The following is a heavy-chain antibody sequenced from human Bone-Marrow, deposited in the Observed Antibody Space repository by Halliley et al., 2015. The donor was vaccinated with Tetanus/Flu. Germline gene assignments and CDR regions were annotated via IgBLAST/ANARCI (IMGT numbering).Heavy chain of an antibody. CDR2: INHSGRP. V-gene: IGHV4-34*01. J-gene: IGHJ6*02. CDR3: ARAYDFWSPYYYYAMDV. Sequence: IGEINHSGRPPYNPPLKSRVPISVDPPKTQFSLGLSSVTAADTAVYYCARAYDFWSPYYYYAMDVWGQGTTVTVSS. D-gene: IGHD3-3*01.